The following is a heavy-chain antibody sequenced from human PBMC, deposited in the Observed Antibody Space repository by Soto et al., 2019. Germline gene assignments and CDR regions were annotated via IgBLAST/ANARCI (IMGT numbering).Heavy chain of an antibody. CDR3: AKAPNYYDST. Sequence: GGSLRLSCAASGFTFSSYGMHWVRQAPGKGLEWVAVISYDGSNKYYADSVKGRFTISRDNSKNTLYLQMNSLRAEDTAVYYCAKAPNYYDSTWGQGTLVTVSS. J-gene: IGHJ4*02. CDR2: ISYDGSNK. CDR1: GFTFSSYG. D-gene: IGHD3-22*01. V-gene: IGHV3-30*18.